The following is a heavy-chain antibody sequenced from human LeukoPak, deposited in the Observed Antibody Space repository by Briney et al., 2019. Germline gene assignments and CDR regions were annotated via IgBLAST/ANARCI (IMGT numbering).Heavy chain of an antibody. CDR2: IFHTGST. Sequence: PSETLSLTCTVSGGSDSSGDYYWSWIRQPPGKGLEWIGYIFHTGSTNYNPSLESRVTISLDTSNNQFSLKVRSVTAADTALYFCARSPSGSCLNFDYWGQGALVTVSS. CDR1: GGSDSSGDYY. D-gene: IGHD1-26*01. V-gene: IGHV4-61*08. J-gene: IGHJ4*02. CDR3: ARSPSGSCLNFDY.